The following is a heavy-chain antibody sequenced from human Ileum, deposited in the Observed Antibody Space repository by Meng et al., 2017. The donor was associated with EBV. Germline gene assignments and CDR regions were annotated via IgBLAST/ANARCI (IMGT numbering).Heavy chain of an antibody. CDR3: ATQESRDGHNPY. CDR2: MYHSGTT. CDR1: GGSISSSYW. D-gene: IGHD5-24*01. Sequence: QLQESGPGLVKPSGTLSLPCVVSGGSISSSYWWTWVRQSPGKGLEWIGEMYHSGTTNYNPSLKSRVTISMGKSNNQLSLKLNSVTAADTAVYYCATQESRDGHNPYWGQGTLVTVS. J-gene: IGHJ4*02. V-gene: IGHV4-4*02.